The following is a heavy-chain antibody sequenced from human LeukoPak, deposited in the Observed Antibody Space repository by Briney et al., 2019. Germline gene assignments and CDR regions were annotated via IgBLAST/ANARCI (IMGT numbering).Heavy chain of an antibody. CDR3: VKDGRYTFGLDAFEI. D-gene: IGHD5-18*01. CDR2: ISGSGTHT. CDR1: GFTFSSSA. Sequence: GGSLRLSCAASGFTFSSSAMSWVRQAPGQGLEWLSTISGSGTHTYYADSVQGRITVSRDNSKNTQTLQMNSLRAEDTGVYYCVKDGRYTFGLDAFEIWGQGAMVTVSS. J-gene: IGHJ3*02. V-gene: IGHV3-23*01.